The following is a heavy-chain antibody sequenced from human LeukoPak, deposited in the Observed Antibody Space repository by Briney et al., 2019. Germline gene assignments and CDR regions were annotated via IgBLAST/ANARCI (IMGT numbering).Heavy chain of an antibody. Sequence: GRSLRLSCAASGFTFSSYGMHWVRQAPGKGLEWVAVISYDGSNKYYADSVKGRFTISRDNSKNTLYLQMNSLRAEDTAVYYCAREGPRWLQRAFDIWGQGTMVTVSS. CDR2: ISYDGSNK. CDR3: AREGPRWLQRAFDI. D-gene: IGHD5-24*01. J-gene: IGHJ3*02. V-gene: IGHV3-30*03. CDR1: GFTFSSYG.